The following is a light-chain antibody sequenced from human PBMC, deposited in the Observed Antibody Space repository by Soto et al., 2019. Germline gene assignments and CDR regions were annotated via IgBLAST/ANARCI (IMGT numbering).Light chain of an antibody. CDR1: QSVSGN. Sequence: EIVMTQSPATLSVSPGERATLSCRASQSVSGNLAWYQQRPGQAPRLLIYGASTRATGIPARFSGSGSGTDFTLTISSLQSEDFAIYYCHQYNNWPRTFGQGTKVDIK. J-gene: IGKJ1*01. CDR2: GAS. CDR3: HQYNNWPRT. V-gene: IGKV3-15*01.